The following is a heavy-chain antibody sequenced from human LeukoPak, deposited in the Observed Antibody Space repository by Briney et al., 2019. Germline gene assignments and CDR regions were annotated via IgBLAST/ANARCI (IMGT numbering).Heavy chain of an antibody. D-gene: IGHD5-18*01. J-gene: IGHJ6*02. CDR1: GGSFSGYY. CDR3: AREAVQLWINHQYYYYGMDV. CDR2: INHSGST. V-gene: IGHV4-34*01. Sequence: SETLSLTCAVYGGSFSGYYWSWIRQPPGKGLEWIGEINHSGSTNYNPSLKSRVTISVDTSKNQFSLKLSSVTAADTAVYYCAREAVQLWINHQYYYYGMDVWGQGTTVTVSS.